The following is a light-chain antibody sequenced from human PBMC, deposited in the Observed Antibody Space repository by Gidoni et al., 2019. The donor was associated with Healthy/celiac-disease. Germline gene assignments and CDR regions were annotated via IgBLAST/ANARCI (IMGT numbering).Light chain of an antibody. CDR2: QDS. V-gene: IGLV3-1*01. J-gene: IGLJ2*01. Sequence: SYAPTQRPSVSVFPGQTASIPCSGDKLGDKYACWYQQKPGQSPVLVIYQDSKRPSGIPERFSGSNSGNTATLTISGTQAMDEADYYCQAWDSSTHVVFGGGTKLTVL. CDR1: KLGDKY. CDR3: QAWDSSTHVV.